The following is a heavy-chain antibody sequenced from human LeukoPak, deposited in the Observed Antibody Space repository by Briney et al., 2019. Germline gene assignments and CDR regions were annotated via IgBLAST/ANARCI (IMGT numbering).Heavy chain of an antibody. CDR2: IKQDGSEK. CDR3: ARAGSYYYDSSGSMVYAFDI. CDR1: GFSFSSYW. J-gene: IGHJ3*02. V-gene: IGHV3-7*01. Sequence: GGSLRLSCEGSGFSFSSYWMSWVRQAPGKGPEWVANIKQDGSEKYYVDSVKGRFTISRDNAKNSLYLQMNSLRAEDTAVYYCARAGSYYYDSSGSMVYAFDIWGQGTMVTVSS. D-gene: IGHD3-22*01.